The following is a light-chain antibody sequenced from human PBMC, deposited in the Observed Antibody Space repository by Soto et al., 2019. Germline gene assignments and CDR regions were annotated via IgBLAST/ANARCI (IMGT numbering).Light chain of an antibody. V-gene: IGKV3-20*01. Sequence: VLTQSPGTLSLSPGERATLSCRASQSISSSFLAWYQQRPGQSPRLLIYGASSRATGIPDRFSGSGSETDFTLTISRLEPEDFAVYYCQQYGTSPFTFGPGTRVDIK. CDR1: QSISSSF. CDR2: GAS. J-gene: IGKJ3*01. CDR3: QQYGTSPFT.